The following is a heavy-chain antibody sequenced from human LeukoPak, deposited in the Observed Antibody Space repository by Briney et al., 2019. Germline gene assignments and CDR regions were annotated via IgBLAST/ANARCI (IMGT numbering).Heavy chain of an antibody. D-gene: IGHD3-16*02. V-gene: IGHV4-59*01. Sequence: PSETLSLTCAVSDGSIKDYYWSWIRQPPGKGLEWIGYIYFHGTTTYNPSLRGRGTISLDTSNNHFSLILTSVTPSDTAAYYCARAKDSRSRIFDSRGEGTLVTVSS. J-gene: IGHJ4*02. CDR3: ARAKDSRSRIFDS. CDR2: IYFHGTT. CDR1: DGSIKDYY.